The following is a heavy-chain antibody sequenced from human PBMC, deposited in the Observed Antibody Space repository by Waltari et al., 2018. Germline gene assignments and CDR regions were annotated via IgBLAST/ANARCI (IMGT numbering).Heavy chain of an antibody. J-gene: IGHJ4*02. V-gene: IGHV4-38-2*01. D-gene: IGHD3-3*01. Sequence: QVQLHESGPGLVRPSETVSLTCDVSGYSISNGLYWGWIRQPPGKGLEWIANIYYSGTTYYNPSRRSRVTISVDTSKNLFSLKLRSVTAADTAIYYCARMDFWSGYDYWGPGTLLSVSS. CDR2: IYYSGTT. CDR3: ARMDFWSGYDY. CDR1: GYSISNGLY.